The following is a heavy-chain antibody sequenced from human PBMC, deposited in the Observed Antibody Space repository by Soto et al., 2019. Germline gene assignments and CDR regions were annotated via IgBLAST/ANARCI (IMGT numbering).Heavy chain of an antibody. Sequence: GASVKVSCKASGGTFSSYAISRVRQAPGQGLEWMGGIIPIFGTANYAQKFQGRVTITADESTSTAYMELSSLRSEDTAVYYCARDPDTYGDSESDYWGQGTLVTVSS. V-gene: IGHV1-69*13. J-gene: IGHJ4*02. CDR3: ARDPDTYGDSESDY. CDR2: IIPIFGTA. D-gene: IGHD4-17*01. CDR1: GGTFSSYA.